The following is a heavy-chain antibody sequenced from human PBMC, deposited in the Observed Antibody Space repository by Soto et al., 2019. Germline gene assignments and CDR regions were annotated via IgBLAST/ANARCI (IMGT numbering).Heavy chain of an antibody. J-gene: IGHJ4*02. D-gene: IGHD6-13*01. CDR2: ISYDGSNK. V-gene: IGHV3-30-3*01. CDR3: ATDQQLVRRYNFDY. CDR1: GFTFSSYA. Sequence: QVQLVESGGGVVQPGRSLRLSCAASGFTFSSYAMHWVRQAPGKGLEWVAVISYDGSNKYYADSVKGRFTISRDNSKNTLYMQMTSLGAEDTAVYYCATDQQLVRRYNFDYWGQGTLVTGSS.